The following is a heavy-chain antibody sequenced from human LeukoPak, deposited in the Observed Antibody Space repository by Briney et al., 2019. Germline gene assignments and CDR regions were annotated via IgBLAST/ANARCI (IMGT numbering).Heavy chain of an antibody. CDR3: AKTANPRLDSSSSDY. J-gene: IGHJ4*02. CDR2: IYSGGDT. Sequence: GGSLRLSCVVSGFTVSSNYMSWVRQAPGKGLDWVSVIYSGGDTYYADSVKGRITISRDNSKSTLYLQMNSLRAEDTAVYYCAKTANPRLDSSSSDYWGQGTLVTVSS. D-gene: IGHD6-6*01. V-gene: IGHV3-53*01. CDR1: GFTVSSNY.